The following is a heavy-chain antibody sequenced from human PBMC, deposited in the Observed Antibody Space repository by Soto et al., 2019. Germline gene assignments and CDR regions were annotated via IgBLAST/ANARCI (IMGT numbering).Heavy chain of an antibody. V-gene: IGHV3-7*01. Sequence: PGGSLRLSCVASGFTFSSYWMSWVRQAPGKGLEWVANIKQDGSEKYYVDFVKGRFTISKDNGKNSLYLQMNSLRAEDTAVYYCARARDFWSGYFDYWGQGTLVTVSS. CDR3: ARARDFWSGYFDY. D-gene: IGHD3-3*01. J-gene: IGHJ4*02. CDR1: GFTFSSYW. CDR2: IKQDGSEK.